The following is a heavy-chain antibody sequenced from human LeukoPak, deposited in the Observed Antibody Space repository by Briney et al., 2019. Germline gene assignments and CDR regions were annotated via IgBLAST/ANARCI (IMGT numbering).Heavy chain of an antibody. Sequence: PSETLSLTCTVSGGSISGNDWSWIRQPPGKGLECIGHIFYSGDIIYYNPSLTSRVTISVDTPKNQFSLKLTSVTAADTAVYYCASLVKAGPFDIWGQGTMVTVSS. V-gene: IGHV4-59*01. J-gene: IGHJ3*02. CDR1: GGSISGND. D-gene: IGHD2-21*01. CDR3: ASLVKAGPFDI. CDR2: IFYSGDII.